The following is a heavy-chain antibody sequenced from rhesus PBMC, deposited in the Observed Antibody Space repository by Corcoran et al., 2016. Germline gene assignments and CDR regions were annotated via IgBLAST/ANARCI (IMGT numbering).Heavy chain of an antibody. CDR1: GGTISSGYYY. Sequence: GQLQESGPGVVKPSETLSLTCAVSGGTISSGYYYWSWIRQPPGKGLEWIGGIYSNSESTNYNHSLKSRVTISKDTSKNQFSLKMSSVTATDTAVYYCARERGNYYGLDSWGQGVVVTVSS. V-gene: IGHV4S12*01. CDR2: IYSNSEST. J-gene: IGHJ6*01. CDR3: ARERGNYYGLDS.